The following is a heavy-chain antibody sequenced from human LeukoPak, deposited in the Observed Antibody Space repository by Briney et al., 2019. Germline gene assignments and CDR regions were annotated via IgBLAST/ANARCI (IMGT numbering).Heavy chain of an antibody. CDR3: ARDRYIVPMVYEFDP. V-gene: IGHV3-33*01. D-gene: IGHD2-8*01. CDR1: GFTFSSYG. J-gene: IGHJ5*02. Sequence: GGSLRLSCAASGFTFSSYGMHWVRQAPGKGLEWVAVIWYDGSNKYYADSVKGRFTISRDNSKNTLYLQMNSLRAEDTAVYYCARDRYIVPMVYEFDPWGQGTLVTVSS. CDR2: IWYDGSNK.